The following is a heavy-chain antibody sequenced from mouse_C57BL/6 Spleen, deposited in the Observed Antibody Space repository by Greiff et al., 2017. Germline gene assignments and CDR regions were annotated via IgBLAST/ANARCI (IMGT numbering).Heavy chain of an antibody. D-gene: IGHD1-1*01. V-gene: IGHV1-82*01. J-gene: IGHJ4*01. CDR2: IYPGDGDT. Sequence: QVQLQRSGPELVKPGASVKISCKASGYAFSSSWMNWVKQRPGKGLEWIGRIYPGDGDTNYNGKFKGKATLTADKSSSTAYMQLSSLTSEDSAVYFCARDYYGSQYYYAMDYWGQGTSVTVSS. CDR3: ARDYYGSQYYYAMDY. CDR1: GYAFSSSW.